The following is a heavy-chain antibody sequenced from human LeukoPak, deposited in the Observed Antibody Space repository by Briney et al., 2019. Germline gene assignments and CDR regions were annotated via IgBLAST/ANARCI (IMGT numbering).Heavy chain of an antibody. CDR2: IYYSGST. CDR1: GGSISSSSYY. CDR3: ARLSSSSWPRYAFDI. J-gene: IGHJ3*02. D-gene: IGHD6-13*01. Sequence: SETLSLTCTVSGGSISSSSYYWGWIRQPPGKGLEWIGSIYYSGSTYYNPSLKSRVTISVDTSKNQFSLKLSSVTAADTAVYYCARLSSSSWPRYAFDIWGQGTMVTVSS. V-gene: IGHV4-39*01.